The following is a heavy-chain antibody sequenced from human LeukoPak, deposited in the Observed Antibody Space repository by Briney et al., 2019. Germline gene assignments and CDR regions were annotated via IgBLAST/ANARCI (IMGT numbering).Heavy chain of an antibody. CDR1: GFTFSSYE. J-gene: IGHJ4*02. Sequence: PGGSLRLSCAASGFTFSSYEMNWVRQAPGKGLEWVSSISSSSSYIYYADSVKGRFTISRDNAKNSLYLQMNSLRAEDTAVYYCARVVAADHYFDYWGQGTLVTVSS. CDR3: ARVVAADHYFDY. D-gene: IGHD2-2*01. CDR2: ISSSSSYI. V-gene: IGHV3-21*01.